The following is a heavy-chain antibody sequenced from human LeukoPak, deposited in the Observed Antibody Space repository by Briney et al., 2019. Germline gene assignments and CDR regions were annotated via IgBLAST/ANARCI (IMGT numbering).Heavy chain of an antibody. CDR3: AIHPGRYCSGGSCSNFDY. D-gene: IGHD2-15*01. CDR2: IYYSGST. CDR1: GGSISSSSYY. J-gene: IGHJ4*02. Sequence: SETLSLTCTVSGGSISSSSYYWGRIRQPPGKGLEWIGSIYYSGSTYYNPSFKSRVTISVDTSKNQFSLKLSSVTAADTAVYYCAIHPGRYCSGGSCSNFDYWGQGTLVTVSS. V-gene: IGHV4-39*01.